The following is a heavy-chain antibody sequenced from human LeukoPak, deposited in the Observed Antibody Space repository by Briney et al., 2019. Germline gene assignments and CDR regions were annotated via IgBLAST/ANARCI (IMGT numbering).Heavy chain of an antibody. Sequence: ETLSPTCAVYGGSLTAFYCSWIRQPPGKGLEWIGEIYNSVGPNNNPSLKSGVTISVDTSTNQFSLKLSTVTAADTAVYYSARNPKLGYFDWLSPEHADAFDIWGQGTMVTVSS. CDR3: ARNPKLGYFDWLSPEHADAFDI. D-gene: IGHD3-9*01. J-gene: IGHJ3*02. CDR1: GGSLTAFY. CDR2: IYNSVGP. V-gene: IGHV4-34*01.